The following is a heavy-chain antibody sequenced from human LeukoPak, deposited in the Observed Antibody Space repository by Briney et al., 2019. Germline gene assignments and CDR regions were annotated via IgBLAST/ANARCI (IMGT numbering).Heavy chain of an antibody. CDR2: IKSTSSII. Sequence: GGSLRLSCVASGFTFSGFSMNWVRQAPGTGLEWVSYIKSTSSIIYYADFVKGRFTISRDNAKNSLYLQMNSLRVEDTAVYYCARGRGTEDYTQHSFDIWGQGTVVTVSS. CDR3: ARGRGTEDYTQHSFDI. V-gene: IGHV3-48*04. J-gene: IGHJ3*02. D-gene: IGHD4-11*01. CDR1: GFTFSGFS.